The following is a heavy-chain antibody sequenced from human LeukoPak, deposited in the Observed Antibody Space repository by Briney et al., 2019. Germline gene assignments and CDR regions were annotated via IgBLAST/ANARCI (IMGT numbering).Heavy chain of an antibody. CDR1: GFTFSSYE. D-gene: IGHD2-2*01. V-gene: IGHV3-48*03. CDR3: AKLCSSTRCFVY. Sequence: GGSLRLSCAASGFTFSSYEMNWVRQAPGKGLEWVSYISSSGSTIYYADSVKGRFTISRDNAKNSLYLQMNSLRAEDTAVYYCAKLCSSTRCFVYWGQGTLVTVSS. J-gene: IGHJ4*02. CDR2: ISSSGSTI.